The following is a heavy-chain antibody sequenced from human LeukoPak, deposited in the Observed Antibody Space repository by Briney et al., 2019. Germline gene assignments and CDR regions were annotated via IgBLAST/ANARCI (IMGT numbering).Heavy chain of an antibody. V-gene: IGHV4-34*01. CDR1: GGSFSGYY. J-gene: IGHJ4*02. CDR3: ARVRGYSTSWVYSFDY. CDR2: INHSGST. Sequence: PSETLSLTCAVYGGSFSGYYWSWIRQPPGKGLEWIGEINHSGSTNYNPSLKSRVTISVDTSKNQFSLKLSSVTAADTAVYYCARVRGYSTSWVYSFDYWGQGTLVTVSS. D-gene: IGHD2-2*01.